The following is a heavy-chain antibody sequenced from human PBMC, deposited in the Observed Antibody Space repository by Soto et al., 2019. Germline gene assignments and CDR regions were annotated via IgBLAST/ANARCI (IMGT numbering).Heavy chain of an antibody. Sequence: ASVKVSCKASGYTFTSYGISWVRQAPGQGLEWMGWINPNSGGTNYAQKFQGWVTMTRDTSISTAYMELSRLRSDDTAVYYCARDNGSSPPLYGMDVWGQGTTVTVSS. V-gene: IGHV1-2*04. CDR3: ARDNGSSPPLYGMDV. D-gene: IGHD1-26*01. CDR1: GYTFTSYG. J-gene: IGHJ6*02. CDR2: INPNSGGT.